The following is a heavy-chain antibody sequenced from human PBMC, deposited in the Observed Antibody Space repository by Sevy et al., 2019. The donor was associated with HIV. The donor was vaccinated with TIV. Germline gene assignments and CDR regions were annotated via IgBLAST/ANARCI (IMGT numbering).Heavy chain of an antibody. V-gene: IGHV3-15*01. Sequence: GGSLRLSCAASGFTFSYAWMSWVRQAPGKGLEWVGRIKSKSAVGTTDYAAPVKGRFTISRDDSNNTLYLQMKNLKTDDTAVYYCSTDPMIVRLVTDGMDVWGQGTTVTVSS. CDR1: GFTFSYAW. CDR2: IKSKSAVGTT. CDR3: STDPMIVRLVTDGMDV. D-gene: IGHD2-8*02. J-gene: IGHJ6*02.